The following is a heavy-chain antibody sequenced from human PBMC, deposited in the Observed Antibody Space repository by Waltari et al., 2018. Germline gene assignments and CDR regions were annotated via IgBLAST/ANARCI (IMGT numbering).Heavy chain of an antibody. V-gene: IGHV1-2*02. CDR2: IDPNSGGT. CDR3: SIEYQLRKGGSFDI. CDR1: GYTLTGNY. J-gene: IGHJ3*02. D-gene: IGHD2-2*01. Sequence: QVQLVQSGAEVKKPGASVKVSCKASGYTLTGNYIHWGRQAPGQGLEWMGSIDPNSGGTDYAQKFQCRVTMTRDTSITTAYMELSRLKFDDTAVYHCSIEYQLRKGGSFDIWGQGTMVTVSS.